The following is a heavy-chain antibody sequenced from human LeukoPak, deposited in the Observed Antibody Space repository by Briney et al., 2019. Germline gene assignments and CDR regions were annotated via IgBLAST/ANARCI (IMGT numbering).Heavy chain of an antibody. D-gene: IGHD1-26*01. V-gene: IGHV3-48*02. CDR1: GFTFSSYS. CDR3: ARPIVGASWGYFDY. J-gene: IGHJ4*02. CDR2: ITASGTAM. Sequence: PGGSLRLSCAASGFTFSSYSMNWVRQAPGKGLEWVSHITASGTAMFYADSVKGRFTISRDNAKNSLYLQMNSLRDEDTAVYYCARPIVGASWGYFDYWGQGTLVTVSS.